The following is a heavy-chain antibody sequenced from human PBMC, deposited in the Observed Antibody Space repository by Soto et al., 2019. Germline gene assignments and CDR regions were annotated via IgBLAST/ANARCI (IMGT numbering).Heavy chain of an antibody. CDR2: TYYKSKWYN. CDR3: ARVGGYSRGYRKQDRTGSAV. J-gene: IGHJ6*02. D-gene: IGHD6-25*01. V-gene: IGHV6-1*01. CDR1: GDSVSSNSAA. Sequence: SQTLSRTYAISGDSVSSNSAAWNWIRQSPSRGLEWLGRTYYKSKWYNDYAVSVKSRVTINPDTSKNQFSLQLNSVTPEDPAVYYCARVGGYSRGYRKQDRTGSAVWVQGTTVPVS.